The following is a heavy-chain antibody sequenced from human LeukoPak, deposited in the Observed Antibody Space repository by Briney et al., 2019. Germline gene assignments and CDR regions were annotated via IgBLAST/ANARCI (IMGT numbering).Heavy chain of an antibody. J-gene: IGHJ5*02. CDR1: GGSFSGYY. Sequence: SETLSLTCAVYGGSFSGYYWSWLRQPPGKGLEWIGEINHSGSTNYNPSLKSRVTISVDTSKNQFSLKLSSVTAADTAVYYCARAPILNWFDPWGQGTLVTVSS. CDR3: ARAPILNWFDP. CDR2: INHSGST. V-gene: IGHV4-34*01.